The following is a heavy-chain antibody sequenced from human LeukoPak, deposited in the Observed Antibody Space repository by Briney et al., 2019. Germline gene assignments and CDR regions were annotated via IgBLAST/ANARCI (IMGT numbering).Heavy chain of an antibody. CDR2: ISGSGGNT. CDR3: AKGFVVVVSATQSSWFDP. CDR1: GFTFSNYW. Sequence: PGGSLRLSCAAAGFTFSNYWMNWVRQAPGKGLEWVSAISGSGGNTYYADSVKGRFTISRDNSKNTLYLQMNSLRAEDTAVYYCAKGFVVVVSATQSSWFDPWGQGTLVTVSS. V-gene: IGHV3-23*01. D-gene: IGHD2-15*01. J-gene: IGHJ5*02.